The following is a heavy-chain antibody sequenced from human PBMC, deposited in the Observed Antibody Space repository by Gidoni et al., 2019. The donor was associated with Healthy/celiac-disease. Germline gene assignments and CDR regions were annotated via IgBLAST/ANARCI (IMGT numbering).Heavy chain of an antibody. CDR2: ISYDGSNN. J-gene: IGHJ4*02. CDR3: ARDCRDSGYDLGYFDY. Sequence: QVQLVESGGGVVQPGRSLRLSCAASGFTFSSYARHWVRQAPGKGLEWVAVISYDGSNNYYADSVKGRFTISRDNSKNTLYLQMNSLRAEDTAVYYCARDCRDSGYDLGYFDYWGQGTLVTVSS. V-gene: IGHV3-30-3*01. D-gene: IGHD5-12*01. CDR1: GFTFSSYA.